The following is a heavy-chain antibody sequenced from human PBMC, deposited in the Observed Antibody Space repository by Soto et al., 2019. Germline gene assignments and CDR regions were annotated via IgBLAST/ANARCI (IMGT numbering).Heavy chain of an antibody. Sequence: SGPTLGNPTQTLTLTCTFSGFSHRTSGVGVGWIRQPLGKALEWLALIYWDDDKRYSPSLKSRLTITKDTSKNQVVLTMTNMDPVDTATYYCAHRRRYSGYDYGLDYWGQGTLVTVSS. CDR1: GFSHRTSGVG. D-gene: IGHD5-12*01. V-gene: IGHV2-5*02. CDR3: AHRRRYSGYDYGLDY. J-gene: IGHJ4*02. CDR2: IYWDDDK.